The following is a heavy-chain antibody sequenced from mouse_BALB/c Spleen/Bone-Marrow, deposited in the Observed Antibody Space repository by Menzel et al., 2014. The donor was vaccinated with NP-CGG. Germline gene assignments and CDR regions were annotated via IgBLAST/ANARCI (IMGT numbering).Heavy chain of an antibody. CDR3: AKNYYYGYVAY. D-gene: IGHD1-2*01. V-gene: IGHV4-1*02. CDR1: GFDFSRYW. Sequence: EVMLVESGGGLVQPGGSLKLSRAASGFDFSRYWMTWVRQAPGKGLEWIGEINPASSTINYTPSLKDKFIISRDNAKNTLYLQMSKVRSEDTALYYCAKNYYYGYVAYWGQGTLVTVSA. CDR2: INPASSTI. J-gene: IGHJ3*01.